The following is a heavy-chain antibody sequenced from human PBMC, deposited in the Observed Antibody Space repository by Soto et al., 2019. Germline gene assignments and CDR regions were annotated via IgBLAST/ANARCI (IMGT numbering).Heavy chain of an antibody. J-gene: IGHJ4*02. D-gene: IGHD3-9*01. CDR1: GYTFTSYD. CDR3: ARPPGYISDWYYFDL. V-gene: IGHV1-2*02. Sequence: ASVKVSCKASGYTFTSYDINWVRQAPGQGFEWMGRISPKSGGANYAQKFQGRVTMTWDTSLNTAYMELSSLITEDTAVYYCARPPGYISDWYYFDLWGQGTQVTVSS. CDR2: ISPKSGGA.